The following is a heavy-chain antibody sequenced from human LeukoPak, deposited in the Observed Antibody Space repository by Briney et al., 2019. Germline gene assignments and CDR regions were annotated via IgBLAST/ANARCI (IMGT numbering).Heavy chain of an antibody. V-gene: IGHV3-72*01. CDR3: ARTDRSGLHVFDT. J-gene: IGHJ3*02. CDR2: SRDKTNSYTT. D-gene: IGHD3-22*01. Sequence: QSGGSLRLSCLVSGFTFSDHYAEWVRQAPGKGLEWVGRSRDKTNSYTTEYAASVKGRFTISRDDSKNSLYLQMNSLKIEDTAVYYCARTDRSGLHVFDTWGQGTKVTVSS. CDR1: GFTFSDHY.